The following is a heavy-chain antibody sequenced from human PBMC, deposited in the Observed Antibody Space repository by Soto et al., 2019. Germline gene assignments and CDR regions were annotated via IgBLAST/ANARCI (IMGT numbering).Heavy chain of an antibody. D-gene: IGHD3-3*01. CDR2: ISGYNGDT. Sequence: ASVKVSCKASGYTFSSYGLSWVRQAPGQGLEWLGWISGYNGDTNYAQKLQGRVTMTTDTSTSTAHMELRSLRSDDTAVYYCGRSYKFWSGYSNFDYWGQETLVTVP. CDR3: GRSYKFWSGYSNFDY. V-gene: IGHV1-18*01. CDR1: GYTFSSYG. J-gene: IGHJ4*02.